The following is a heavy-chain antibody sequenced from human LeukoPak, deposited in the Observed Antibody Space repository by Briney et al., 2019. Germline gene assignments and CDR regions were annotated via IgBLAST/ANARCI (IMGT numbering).Heavy chain of an antibody. Sequence: SETLSLTCTVSGGSISSSSYYWGWIRQPPGKGLEWIGSIYYSGSTYYNPSLKSRVTISVDTSKNQFSLKLSSVTAADTAVYYCARAGGYDPQGFDYWGQGTLVTVSS. V-gene: IGHV4-39*07. CDR2: IYYSGST. CDR1: GGSISSSSYY. J-gene: IGHJ4*02. CDR3: ARAGGYDPQGFDY. D-gene: IGHD5-12*01.